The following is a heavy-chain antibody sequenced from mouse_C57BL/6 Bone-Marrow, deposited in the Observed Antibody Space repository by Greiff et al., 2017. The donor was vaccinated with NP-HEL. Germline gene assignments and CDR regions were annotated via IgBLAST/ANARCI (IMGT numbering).Heavy chain of an antibody. D-gene: IGHD2-2*01. CDR1: GYTFTSYT. V-gene: IGHV1-4*01. J-gene: IGHJ4*01. Sequence: QVQLQQSGAELARPGASVTMSCKASGYTFTSYTMHWVKQRPGPGLEWLGYINPSSGYTKYNQKFKDKATLTADKSSRTAYMQLSRLTSEDSAVYYCARFPYGYDVYYYAMDYWGQGTSVTVSS. CDR2: INPSSGYT. CDR3: ARFPYGYDVYYYAMDY.